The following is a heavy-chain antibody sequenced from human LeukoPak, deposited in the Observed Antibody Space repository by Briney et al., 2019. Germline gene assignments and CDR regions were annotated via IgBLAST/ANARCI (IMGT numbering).Heavy chain of an antibody. D-gene: IGHD3-3*01. J-gene: IGHJ5*02. Sequence: GGSLRVSCAASGFTFTNACMNWVRQAPGQGLEWVGRIKSKTVGETTEYAAPVKGRFTISRNDSKKTVYLHMNSLKTEDSAVYYCTAGGDFWSGYYTGDNWFDPWGQGTLVTVPS. CDR2: IKSKTVGETT. V-gene: IGHV3-15*07. CDR1: GFTFTNAC. CDR3: TAGGDFWSGYYTGDNWFDP.